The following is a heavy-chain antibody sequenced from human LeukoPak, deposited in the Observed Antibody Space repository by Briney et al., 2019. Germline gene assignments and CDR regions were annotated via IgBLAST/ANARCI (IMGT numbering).Heavy chain of an antibody. D-gene: IGHD6-13*01. CDR3: ARGYSSSWYRRAGYFDY. J-gene: IGHJ4*02. CDR2: ISAYNGNT. Sequence: GASVKVSCKVSGYTLTELSMHWVRQAPGKGLEWMGWISAYNGNTNYAQKLQGRVTMTTDTSTSTAYMELRSLRSDDTAVYYCARGYSSSWYRRAGYFDYWGQGTLVTVSS. V-gene: IGHV1-18*01. CDR1: GYTLTELS.